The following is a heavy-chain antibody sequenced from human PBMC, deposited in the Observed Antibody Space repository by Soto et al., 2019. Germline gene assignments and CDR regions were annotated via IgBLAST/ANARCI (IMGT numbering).Heavy chain of an antibody. CDR2: IYYSGST. J-gene: IGHJ6*02. D-gene: IGHD3-16*01. Sequence: PSETLSLTCTVSGGSIGSSSYYWGWIRQPPGKGLEWIGSIYYSGSTYYNPSLKSRVTISVDTSKNQFSLKLSSVTAADTAVYYCARTLPRFSFDYYYYYGMDVWGQGTTVTVSS. CDR3: ARTLPRFSFDYYYYYGMDV. V-gene: IGHV4-39*01. CDR1: GGSIGSSSYY.